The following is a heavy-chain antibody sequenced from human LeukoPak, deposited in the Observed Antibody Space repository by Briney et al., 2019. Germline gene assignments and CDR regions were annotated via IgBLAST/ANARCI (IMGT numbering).Heavy chain of an antibody. CDR2: INSDGSST. V-gene: IGHV3-74*01. D-gene: IGHD4-11*01. CDR3: ARDLHDYSNYGLSY. CDR1: GFTFSSYW. Sequence: GGSLRLSCAASGFTFSSYWMHWVRHAPGKGLVWVSRINSDGSSTSYADSVKGRFTISRDNAKNTLYLQMNSLRAGDTAVYYCARDLHDYSNYGLSYWGQGTLVTVSS. J-gene: IGHJ4*02.